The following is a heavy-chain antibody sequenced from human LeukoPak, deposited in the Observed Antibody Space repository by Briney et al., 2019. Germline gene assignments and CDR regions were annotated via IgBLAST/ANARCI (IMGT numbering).Heavy chain of an antibody. J-gene: IGHJ4*02. CDR1: GFTFSSYA. V-gene: IGHV3-23*01. D-gene: IGHD4/OR15-4a*01. CDR3: AKARGDYGQPFDY. CDR2: ISGSGGST. Sequence: GGSLRLSCAASGFTFSSYAMSWVRQAPRKGLEWVSAISGSGGSTYYADSVKGRFSISRDNSRDTVSLQMNSLRAEDTAVYYCAKARGDYGQPFDYWGQGTLVTVSS.